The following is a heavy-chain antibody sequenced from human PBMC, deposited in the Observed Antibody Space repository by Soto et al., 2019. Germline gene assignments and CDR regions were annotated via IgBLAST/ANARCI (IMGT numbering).Heavy chain of an antibody. V-gene: IGHV6-1*01. CDR2: KKHRSKWKN. CDR3: ARVRERTSKNYYYYGMDV. J-gene: IGHJ6*02. CDR1: GYRVSSPSTP. D-gene: IGHD1-26*01. Sequence: SQTLPLTCAISGYRVSSPSTPWNWIRQSPSRGIEWLGRKKHRSKWKNDDAVSMKNRITINPDTSKNQFSLQLNSVTPEDTAVYFCARVRERTSKNYYYYGMDVWGQGTTVTVSS.